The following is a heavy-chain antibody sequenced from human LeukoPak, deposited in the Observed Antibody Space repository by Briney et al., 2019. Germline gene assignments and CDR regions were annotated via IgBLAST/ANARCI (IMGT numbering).Heavy chain of an antibody. CDR3: VRDVWGDRDSYFDY. V-gene: IGHV3-74*01. Sequence: PGGSLRLSCAASGFTFSRYWMHWVRHAPGKGLVWVSRINIDGRSISYAESAKGRFTMSRDNAEDTLYLEMNNLRVDDTAVYYCVRDVWGDRDSYFDYWGQGTLVTVSS. D-gene: IGHD2-21*01. CDR2: INIDGRSI. J-gene: IGHJ4*02. CDR1: GFTFSRYW.